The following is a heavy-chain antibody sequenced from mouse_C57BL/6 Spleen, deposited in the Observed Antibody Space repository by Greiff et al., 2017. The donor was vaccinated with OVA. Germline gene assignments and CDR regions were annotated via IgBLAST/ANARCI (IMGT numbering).Heavy chain of an antibody. CDR3: ARELGRRYFDY. V-gene: IGHV5-4*03. J-gene: IGHJ2*01. D-gene: IGHD4-1*01. CDR2: ISDGGSYT. Sequence: EVKLVESGGGLVKPGGSLKLSCAASGFTFSSYAMSWVRQTPEKRLEWVATISDGGSYTYYPDNVKGRFTISRDNAKNNLYLQMSNLKSEDTAMYYCARELGRRYFDYWGQGTTLTVSS. CDR1: GFTFSSYA.